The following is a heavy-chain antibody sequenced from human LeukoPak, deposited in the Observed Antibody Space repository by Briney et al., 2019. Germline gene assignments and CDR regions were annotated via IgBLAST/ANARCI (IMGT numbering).Heavy chain of an antibody. CDR2: ISAYNGNT. J-gene: IGHJ5*02. V-gene: IGHV1-18*01. D-gene: IGHD2-15*01. CDR1: GYTFTSYG. Sequence: ASVKVSCKASGYTFTSYGISWVRQAPGQGLEWMGWISAYNGNTNYAQKLQGRVTMTEDTSTDTAYMELSSLRSEDTAVYYCATDRFRHCSGGSCGGYNWFDPWGQGTLVTVSS. CDR3: ATDRFRHCSGGSCGGYNWFDP.